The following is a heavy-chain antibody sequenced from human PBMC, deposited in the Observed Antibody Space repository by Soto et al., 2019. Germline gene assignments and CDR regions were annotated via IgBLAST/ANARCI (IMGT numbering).Heavy chain of an antibody. J-gene: IGHJ6*02. CDR3: ARERGSLNYYYYGMDV. CDR2: IYYSGST. V-gene: IGHV4-59*12. CDR1: GGSISSYY. D-gene: IGHD1-26*01. Sequence: PSETLSLTCTVSGGSISSYYWSWIRQPPGKGLEWIGYIYYSGSTNYNPSLKSRVTISVDTSKNQFSLKLSSVTAADTAVYYCARERGSLNYYYYGMDVWGQGTTVTVSS.